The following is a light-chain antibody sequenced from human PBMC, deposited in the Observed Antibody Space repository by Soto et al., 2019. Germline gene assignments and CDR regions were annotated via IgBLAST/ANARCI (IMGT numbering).Light chain of an antibody. CDR1: QSISSW. Sequence: DIQMTQSPSTLSASVGDRVTIHCRASQSISSWLAWYQQKPGKAPKLLIYAASSLQSGVPSRFSGSGSGTDFTLTISSLQPEDFGTYYCQQSYKMPSFGQGTRPEIK. CDR2: AAS. J-gene: IGKJ5*01. CDR3: QQSYKMPS. V-gene: IGKV1-39*01.